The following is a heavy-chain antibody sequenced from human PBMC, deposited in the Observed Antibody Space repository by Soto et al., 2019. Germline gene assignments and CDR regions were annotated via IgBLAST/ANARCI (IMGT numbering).Heavy chain of an antibody. Sequence: GASVKVSCKASGRHFSSFAVSWVRQAPGQGLERVGRILPMLHTTNYAQKFQDRLTITPDTSTNTAYMDLRSLRSEDTAVYFCAREGYTSSSTHSFLDSWGQGTPVTVS. V-gene: IGHV1-69*10. D-gene: IGHD6-6*01. CDR1: GRHFSSFA. CDR3: AREGYTSSSTHSFLDS. CDR2: ILPMLHTT. J-gene: IGHJ4*02.